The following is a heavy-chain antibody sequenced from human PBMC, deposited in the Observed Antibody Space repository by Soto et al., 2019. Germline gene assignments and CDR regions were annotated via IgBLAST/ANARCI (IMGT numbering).Heavy chain of an antibody. CDR2: IIPIFCTA. V-gene: IGHV1-69*13. CDR1: GGTLSSYA. J-gene: IGHJ6*02. Sequence: SVKVSRKASGGTLSSYAISGVRQAPGQGLEWMGGIIPIFCTANYEQKFQVRVTITADESTSTAYMQLRSLRSEDTAVYYCSRDMGGERPPYYYCYTMDDRGQGTTVTVSS. CDR3: SRDMGGERPPYYYCYTMDD. D-gene: IGHD3-16*01.